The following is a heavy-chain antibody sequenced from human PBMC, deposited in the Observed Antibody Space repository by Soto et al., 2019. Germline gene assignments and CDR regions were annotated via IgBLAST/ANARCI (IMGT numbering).Heavy chain of an antibody. Sequence: SVKVSCKASGGTFSSYAISWVRQAPGQGLEWMGGIIPIFGTANYAQKFQGRVTITADKSTSTAYMELSSLRSEGTAVYYCARGPSSYYDFWSGYCLDYWGQGTLVTVSS. CDR2: IIPIFGTA. D-gene: IGHD3-3*01. CDR1: GGTFSSYA. CDR3: ARGPSSYYDFWSGYCLDY. V-gene: IGHV1-69*06. J-gene: IGHJ4*02.